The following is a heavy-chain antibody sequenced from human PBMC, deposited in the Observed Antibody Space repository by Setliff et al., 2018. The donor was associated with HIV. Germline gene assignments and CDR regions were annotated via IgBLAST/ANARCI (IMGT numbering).Heavy chain of an antibody. J-gene: IGHJ6*03. CDR2: ISYDGSNN. Sequence: GGSLRLSCAGSGFTFSSYSMNWVRQAPGKGLEWVAVISYDGSNNYYAASVKGRFTISRDNSKNKLYLQVNSLRAEDTAVYHCAKGREYGSGTWRAMDVWGKGTTVTVSS. CDR1: GFTFSSYS. V-gene: IGHV3-30*18. D-gene: IGHD3-10*01. CDR3: AKGREYGSGTWRAMDV.